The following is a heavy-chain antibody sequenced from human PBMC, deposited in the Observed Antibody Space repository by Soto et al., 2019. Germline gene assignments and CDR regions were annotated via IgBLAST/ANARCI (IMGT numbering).Heavy chain of an antibody. CDR2: IIPIFGTA. Sequence: ASVMGSCTASGGTFSSYAISWVRQAPGQGLEWMGGIIPIFGTANYAQKFQGRVTITADESTSTAYMELSSLRSEDTAVYYCARDILTGYYAAFDIWGQGTMVTVSS. D-gene: IGHD3-9*01. J-gene: IGHJ3*02. V-gene: IGHV1-69*01. CDR1: GGTFSSYA. CDR3: ARDILTGYYAAFDI.